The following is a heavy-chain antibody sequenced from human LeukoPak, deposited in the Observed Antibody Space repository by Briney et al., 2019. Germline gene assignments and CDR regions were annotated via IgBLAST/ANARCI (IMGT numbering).Heavy chain of an antibody. Sequence: GGSLRLSCAASGFTVSSNFTSWVRQAPGKGLEWVSLIYSGGSTYYADSVKGRFTISRDNSKNTLYLQMNSLRPEDTAVYYCARDAAAQQLVHYFDYWGQGTLVTVSS. CDR3: ARDAAAQQLVHYFDY. J-gene: IGHJ4*02. V-gene: IGHV3-53*01. D-gene: IGHD6-13*01. CDR1: GFTVSSNF. CDR2: IYSGGST.